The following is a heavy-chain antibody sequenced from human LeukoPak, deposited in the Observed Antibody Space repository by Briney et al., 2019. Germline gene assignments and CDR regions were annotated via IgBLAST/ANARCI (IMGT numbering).Heavy chain of an antibody. D-gene: IGHD6-13*01. CDR3: TWSSSRNYYYGMDV. CDR1: GGSFSGYY. CDR2: INHSGST. Sequence: SETLSLTCAVYGGSFSGYYWSWIRQPPGKGLEWIGEINHSGSTNYNPSLKSRVTISVDTSKNRFSLKLSSVTAADTAVYYCTWSSSRNYYYGMDVWGKGTTVTVSS. J-gene: IGHJ6*04. V-gene: IGHV4-34*01.